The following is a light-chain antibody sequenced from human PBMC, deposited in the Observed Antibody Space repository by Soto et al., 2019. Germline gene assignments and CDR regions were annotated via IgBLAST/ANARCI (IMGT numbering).Light chain of an antibody. CDR2: DAS. Sequence: EIVLTQSPATLSLSPGERATLSCGASQSVSSSDLAWYQQKPGLAPRLLIYDASSRATGIPDRFSGSGSGTDFTLRISRLEPEDFAVYYCQQYGSSPYTFGQGTKLEIK. V-gene: IGKV3D-20*01. CDR1: QSVSSSD. CDR3: QQYGSSPYT. J-gene: IGKJ2*01.